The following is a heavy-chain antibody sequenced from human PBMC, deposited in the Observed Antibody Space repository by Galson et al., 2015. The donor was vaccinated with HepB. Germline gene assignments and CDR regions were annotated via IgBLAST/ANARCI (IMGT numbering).Heavy chain of an antibody. CDR1: GYSFTSYW. Sequence: QSGAEVKKPGESLKISCKGSGYSFTSYWIGWVRQMPGKGLEWMGIIYPGDSDTRYSPSFQGQVTISADKSISTAYLQWSSLKASDTAMYYCARWREDYYDSSGYMGGYYFDYWGQGTLVTVSS. CDR3: ARWREDYYDSSGYMGGYYFDY. D-gene: IGHD3-22*01. J-gene: IGHJ4*02. V-gene: IGHV5-51*01. CDR2: IYPGDSDT.